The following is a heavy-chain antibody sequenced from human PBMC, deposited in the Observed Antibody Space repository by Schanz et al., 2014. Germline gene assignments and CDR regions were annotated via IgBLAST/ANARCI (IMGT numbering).Heavy chain of an antibody. Sequence: QVQLVESGGGLVKPGGSLRLSCAASGFTFRDYYMSWIRQAPGKGLEWVSYISSGSSYANYADSVKGRFTISRDNAKNSLYLQMNSLRAEDTAVYYCASPSGYSDYGTYFDFWGQGTLVTVSS. CDR1: GFTFRDYY. CDR3: ASPSGYSDYGTYFDF. CDR2: ISSGSSYA. J-gene: IGHJ4*02. D-gene: IGHD5-12*01. V-gene: IGHV3-11*05.